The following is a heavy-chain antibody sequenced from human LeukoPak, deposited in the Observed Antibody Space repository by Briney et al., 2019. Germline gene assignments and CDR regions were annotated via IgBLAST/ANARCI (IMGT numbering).Heavy chain of an antibody. D-gene: IGHD2-8*01. CDR1: GYSISSGYY. CDR2: IYHSGST. Sequence: PSEALSLTCAVSGYSISSGYYWGWLRQPPGKGLEWIGSIYHSGSTFYNPSLKSRVAISVDTSKNQFSLKLNSVTAADTAMYYCARQDIVLMVYAPGGFDPWGQGALVTVS. CDR3: ARQDIVLMVYAPGGFDP. V-gene: IGHV4-38-2*01. J-gene: IGHJ5*02.